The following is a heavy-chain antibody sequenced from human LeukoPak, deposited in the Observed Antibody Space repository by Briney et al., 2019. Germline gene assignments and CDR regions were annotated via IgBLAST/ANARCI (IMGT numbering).Heavy chain of an antibody. J-gene: IGHJ4*02. CDR1: GGSISSGSYY. D-gene: IGHD1-26*01. V-gene: IGHV4-61*02. CDR2: IYTSGST. Sequence: SQTLSLTCTVSGGSISSGSYYWSWIRQPAGKGLEWIGRIYTSGSTNYNPSPKSRVTISVDTSKNQFSLKLSSVTAADTAVYYCARVSEVGARGDYWGQGTLVTVSS. CDR3: ARVSEVGARGDY.